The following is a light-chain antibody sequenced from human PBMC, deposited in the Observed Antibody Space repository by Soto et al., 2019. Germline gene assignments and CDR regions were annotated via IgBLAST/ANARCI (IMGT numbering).Light chain of an antibody. Sequence: QSALTQPPSASGSPGQSVTISCTGTTSDIGAYNYVSWYQRRPGKAPKLIIYEVTRRPSGVPDRIFGSKSYTTASLTVSGLQAEDEADYYCSSFAGTNSFVFGTGTQLTVL. V-gene: IGLV2-8*01. CDR3: SSFAGTNSFV. J-gene: IGLJ1*01. CDR2: EVT. CDR1: TSDIGAYNY.